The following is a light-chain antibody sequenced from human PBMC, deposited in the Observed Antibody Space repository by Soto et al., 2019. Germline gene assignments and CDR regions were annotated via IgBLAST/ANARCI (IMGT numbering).Light chain of an antibody. CDR3: CSYTTSYTWV. CDR1: SSDVGAHDF. V-gene: IGLV2-14*01. CDR2: GVT. J-gene: IGLJ7*01. Sequence: QSVLTQPASVSGSPGQSISISCTGTSSDVGAHDFVSWYQHHPGKAPKVLIYGVTNRPSGVSNRFSGSKSGNTASLTISGLQAEDEADYYCCSYTTSYTWVFGGGTQLTVL.